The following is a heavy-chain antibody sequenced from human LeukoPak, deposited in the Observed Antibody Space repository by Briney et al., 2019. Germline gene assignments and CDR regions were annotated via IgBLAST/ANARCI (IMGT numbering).Heavy chain of an antibody. J-gene: IGHJ4*02. D-gene: IGHD3-16*01. CDR1: GFNFDDYA. V-gene: IGHV3-43*02. CDR2: ISGDGGGT. CDR3: AKGDEGGGYYLDY. Sequence: GSLRLSSAASGFNFDDYAMHWVRENPEQGLGCVSLISGDGGGTYYAGSVKGRFTISRDNSENFLYLQMNSLRTEDTGLYYCAKGDEGGGYYLDYWGQGTLVSVSS.